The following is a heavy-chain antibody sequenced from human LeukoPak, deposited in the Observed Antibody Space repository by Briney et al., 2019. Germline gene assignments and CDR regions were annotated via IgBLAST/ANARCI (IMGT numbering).Heavy chain of an antibody. CDR2: TYYRSKWYN. CDR3: ASNPAGGYSSGWPSWFDP. J-gene: IGHJ5*02. D-gene: IGHD6-19*01. CDR1: GDSVSSNSAA. Sequence: SQTLSLTCAISGDSVSSNSAAWNWIRQSPSRGLEWLGRTYYRSKWYNDYAVSVKSRITINPDTSKNQFSLQLNPVTPEDTAVYYCASNPAGGYSSGWPSWFDPWGQGTLVTVSS. V-gene: IGHV6-1*01.